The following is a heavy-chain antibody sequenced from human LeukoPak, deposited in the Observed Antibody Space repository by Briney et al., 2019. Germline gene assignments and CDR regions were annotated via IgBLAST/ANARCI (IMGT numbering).Heavy chain of an antibody. V-gene: IGHV5-51*01. J-gene: IGHJ5*02. D-gene: IGHD1-26*01. CDR3: ARLEGATTMTYNWFDP. CDR2: IYPGDSDT. CDR1: GYSFTSYW. Sequence: GESLKISCKGSGYSFTSYWIGWVRQMPGKGLEWMGIIYPGDSDTRYSPSFQGQVTISADKSISTAYLQWSSLKASDTAMYYCARLEGATTMTYNWFDPWGQGTLVTVSS.